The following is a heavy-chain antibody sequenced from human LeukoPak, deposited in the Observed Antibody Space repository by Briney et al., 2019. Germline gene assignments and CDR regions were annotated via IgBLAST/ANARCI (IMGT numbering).Heavy chain of an antibody. CDR2: INWNGGGT. J-gene: IGHJ6*03. Sequence: GGSLRLSCAASGFTFDDYGMSWVRQAPGKGLEWVSGINWNGGGTGYADSVKGRFTISRDNAKNSLYLQMNSLRAEDTALYYCARGLRPALSMDVWGKGTTVTVSS. V-gene: IGHV3-20*04. CDR3: ARGLRPALSMDV. CDR1: GFTFDDYG.